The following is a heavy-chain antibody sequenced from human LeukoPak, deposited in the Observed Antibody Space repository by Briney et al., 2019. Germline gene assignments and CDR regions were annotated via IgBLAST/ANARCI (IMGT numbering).Heavy chain of an antibody. Sequence: SETLSLTCAVYGGSFSGYYWSWIRQPPGKGLEWIGEINHSGSTNYNPSLKSRVTISVDTSKNQFSLKLSSVTAADTAVYYCARGRMLYTRERSFQHWGQGTLVTVSS. CDR3: ARGRMLYTRERSFQH. D-gene: IGHD2-8*01. J-gene: IGHJ1*01. V-gene: IGHV4-34*01. CDR1: GGSFSGYY. CDR2: INHSGST.